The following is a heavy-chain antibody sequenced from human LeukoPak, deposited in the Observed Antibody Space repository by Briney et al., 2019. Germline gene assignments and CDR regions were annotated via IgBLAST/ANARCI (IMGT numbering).Heavy chain of an antibody. Sequence: GGSLRLSCAASGFTFSSYSMNWVRQAPGKGLEWVSYISSSGSTIYYADSVKGRFTISRDNAKNSLYLQTNSLRAEDTAVYYCAREDAEQMDNSFDIWGQGTMVTVSS. CDR2: ISSSGSTI. V-gene: IGHV3-48*04. CDR3: AREDAEQMDNSFDI. D-gene: IGHD5-24*01. J-gene: IGHJ3*02. CDR1: GFTFSSYS.